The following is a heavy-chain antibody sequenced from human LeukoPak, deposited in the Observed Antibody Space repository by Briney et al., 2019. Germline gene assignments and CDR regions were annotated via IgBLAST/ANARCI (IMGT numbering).Heavy chain of an antibody. J-gene: IGHJ4*02. CDR1: GGSISSGGYY. CDR3: ARDYYDSSGYPDY. Sequence: SETLSLTCTVSGGSISSGGYYWSWIRQPPGKGLEWIGYIYHSGSTYYNPSLKSRVTISVDTSKNQFSLKLSSVTAADTAVYYCARDYYDSSGYPDYWGQGTLVTVSS. V-gene: IGHV4-30-2*01. CDR2: IYHSGST. D-gene: IGHD3-22*01.